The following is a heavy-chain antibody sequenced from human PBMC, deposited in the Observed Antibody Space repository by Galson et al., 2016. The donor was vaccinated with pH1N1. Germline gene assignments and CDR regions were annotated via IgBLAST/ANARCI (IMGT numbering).Heavy chain of an antibody. Sequence: QSGAEVKKPGESLKISCKGSGSSFTSYWIGWVRQMPGKGLEWMGIIYPGDSDTRYSPSFQGQVTISADKSISTAYLQWSSLKAPDTAMYYCARWGGEFYDFWSGSDDYWGQGTLVTVSS. J-gene: IGHJ4*02. CDR2: IYPGDSDT. CDR3: ARWGGEFYDFWSGSDDY. CDR1: GSSFTSYW. D-gene: IGHD3-3*01. V-gene: IGHV5-51*01.